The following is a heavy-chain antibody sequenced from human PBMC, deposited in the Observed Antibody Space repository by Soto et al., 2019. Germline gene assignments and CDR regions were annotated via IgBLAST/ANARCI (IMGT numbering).Heavy chain of an antibody. Sequence: QITLKESGPTLVKPTRTLTLTCTFSGFSLSTSGVGVGWICQPPGKALEWLALIYWDDDKRYGPSLKSRLTITQDTSKNQVVHTMTNMDPVDTATYYCVHRLEVEQKDRAFDIWGQGTMVTVSS. D-gene: IGHD2-15*01. J-gene: IGHJ3*02. CDR1: GFSLSTSGVG. CDR3: VHRLEVEQKDRAFDI. V-gene: IGHV2-5*05. CDR2: IYWDDDK.